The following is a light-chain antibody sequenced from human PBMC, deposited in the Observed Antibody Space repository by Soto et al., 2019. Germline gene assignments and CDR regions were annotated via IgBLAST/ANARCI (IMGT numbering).Light chain of an antibody. CDR3: QQRSNWPTMYT. Sequence: EIVLTQSPATLSLSPGERATLSCRASQSVSTYLAWYQQKPGQAPRLLIYDASNRATGIPARFSGSGSGTDFTLTISTLEPEDFAVYYCQQRSNWPTMYTFGQGTKLESK. CDR2: DAS. CDR1: QSVSTY. V-gene: IGKV3-11*01. J-gene: IGKJ2*01.